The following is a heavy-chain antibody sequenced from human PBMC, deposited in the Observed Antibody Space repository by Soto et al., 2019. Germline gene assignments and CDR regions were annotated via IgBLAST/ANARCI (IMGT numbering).Heavy chain of an antibody. D-gene: IGHD2-2*01. J-gene: IGHJ4*02. CDR2: IIPIFGTA. V-gene: IGHV1-69*13. Sequence: SVKLSCKASAYTFTSYFINCVRQVLGQGNEWMGGIIPIFGTANYAQKFQGRVTITADESTSTAYMELSSLRSEDTAVYYCAREGYCISTSCRNNFDYWGQGTLVTVSS. CDR3: AREGYCISTSCRNNFDY. CDR1: AYTFTSYF.